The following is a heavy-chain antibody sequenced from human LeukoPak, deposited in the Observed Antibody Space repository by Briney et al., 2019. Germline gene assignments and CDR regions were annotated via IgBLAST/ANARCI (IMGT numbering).Heavy chain of an antibody. CDR3: ARDFRPGLVPSFDY. J-gene: IGHJ4*02. CDR2: ITGSGDIT. D-gene: IGHD3/OR15-3a*01. Sequence: GGSLRLSCAASGLTFSSYAMSWVRQAPGKGLEWVSHITGSGDITYYGDPVKGRFTISRDNSKNTLYLQMSSLRAEDTAVYYCARDFRPGLVPSFDYWGQGTLVTVPS. CDR1: GLTFSSYA. V-gene: IGHV3-23*01.